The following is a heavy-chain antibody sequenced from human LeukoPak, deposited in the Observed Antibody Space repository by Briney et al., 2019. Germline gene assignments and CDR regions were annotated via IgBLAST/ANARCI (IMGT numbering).Heavy chain of an antibody. CDR3: ARLYSSDYFLY. Sequence: SETLSLTCTVSGGSISSSSYYWGWIRQPPGKGLEWIGSIYYSGSTYYNPSLKSRVTISVDTSKNQFSLKLSSVTAADTAVYYCARLYSSDYFLYWGLGTLVTVSS. CDR2: IYYSGST. D-gene: IGHD3-22*01. V-gene: IGHV4-39*01. J-gene: IGHJ4*02. CDR1: GGSISSSSYY.